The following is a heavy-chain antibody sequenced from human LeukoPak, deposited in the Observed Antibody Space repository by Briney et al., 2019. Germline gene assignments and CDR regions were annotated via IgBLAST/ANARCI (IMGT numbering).Heavy chain of an antibody. CDR3: ARGVVDYDYVWGSPYYFDY. CDR2: ICSNGEK. J-gene: IGHJ4*02. CDR1: GFSLSNARMG. D-gene: IGHD3-16*01. Sequence: SGPTLVNPTETLTLTCTVSGFSLSNARMGVSWIRQPPGKALEWLAHICSNGEKSYSTSLKSRLTISKDTSKSQVVLTMTNMDPVDTATYYCARGVVDYDYVWGSPYYFDYWGQGTLVTVSS. V-gene: IGHV2-26*01.